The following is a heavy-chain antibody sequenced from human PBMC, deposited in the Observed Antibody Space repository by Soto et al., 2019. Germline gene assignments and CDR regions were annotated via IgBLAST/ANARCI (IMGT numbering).Heavy chain of an antibody. CDR1: GYSFTSLD. Sequence: ASVKVSCKASGYSFTSLDINCVRQTTGQGLEWMGWMQPSSGRTGYAQKFQGRVTMTRDTSINTAYMELSSLTSDDTAFYYCARGVTAGVDYWGQGTLVTVSS. CDR2: MQPSSGRT. CDR3: ARGVTAGVDY. J-gene: IGHJ4*02. D-gene: IGHD1-26*01. V-gene: IGHV1-8*01.